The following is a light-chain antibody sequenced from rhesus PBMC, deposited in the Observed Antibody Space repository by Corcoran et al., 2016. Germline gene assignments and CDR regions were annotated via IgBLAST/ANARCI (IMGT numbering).Light chain of an antibody. CDR1: QSLLYSSNNKNY. V-gene: IGKV4-1*01. J-gene: IGKJ4*01. CDR3: QQYYSTPLT. CDR2: WAS. Sequence: DIVMTRSPDSLAVSLGERVTINCKSRQSLLYSSNNKNYLAWYQQKPGQAPKLLIYWASTRESGVPNHVSGSGSGTDFTLTISGLQAEDVAVYYCQQYYSTPLTFGGGTKVEIK.